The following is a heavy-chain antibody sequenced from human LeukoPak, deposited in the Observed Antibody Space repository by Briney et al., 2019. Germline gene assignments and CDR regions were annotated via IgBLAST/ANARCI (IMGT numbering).Heavy chain of an antibody. CDR1: GGSINSYF. CDR2: FHPSGKT. V-gene: IGHV4-4*07. CDR3: ARDGALDYGDYWYFDL. J-gene: IGHJ2*01. D-gene: IGHD4-17*01. Sequence: SETLSLTCTVSGGSINSYFWTWLRQPAGKGLECLGRFHPSGKTNYNPSLKSRVTMSLDTSKNQFSLKLTSVTAADTAVYYCARDGALDYGDYWYFDLWGRGTLVTVSS.